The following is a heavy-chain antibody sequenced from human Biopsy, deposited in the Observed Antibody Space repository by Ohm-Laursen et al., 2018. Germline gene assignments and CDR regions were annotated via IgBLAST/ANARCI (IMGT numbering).Heavy chain of an antibody. CDR3: ARDIMNRIAGLVARSDVFDV. D-gene: IGHD3-16*01. CDR1: GYAVNDYF. J-gene: IGHJ3*01. V-gene: IGHV1-2*02. Sequence: TSVKVSCKGSGYAVNDYFLHWLRQAPGQGPEWMGWISPNSGGTNYAQKFQGRVTMTTDTSTSTVYLELRRLISDDTAVYYCARDIMNRIAGLVARSDVFDVWGQGTLVTVSS. CDR2: ISPNSGGT.